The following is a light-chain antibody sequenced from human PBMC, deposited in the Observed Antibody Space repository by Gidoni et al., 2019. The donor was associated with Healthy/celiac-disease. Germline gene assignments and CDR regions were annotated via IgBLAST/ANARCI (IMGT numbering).Light chain of an antibody. CDR3: LQARQTPWT. CDR2: LGS. Sequence: DIVMTQSPLSLPVTPGEPASISCRSSQSLLHSNGYNYLDWYLQKPGQSPQLLIYLGSSRASGVPDRFSGSGSGTDFTLKISRVEAEDFGVYYCLQARQTPWTFGQGTKVEIK. CDR1: QSLLHSNGYNY. J-gene: IGKJ1*01. V-gene: IGKV2-28*01.